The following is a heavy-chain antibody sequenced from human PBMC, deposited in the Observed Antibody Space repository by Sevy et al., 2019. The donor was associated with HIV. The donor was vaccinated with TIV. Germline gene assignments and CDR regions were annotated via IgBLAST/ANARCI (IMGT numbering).Heavy chain of an antibody. V-gene: IGHV3-33*01. CDR1: GFSISGYG. D-gene: IGHD6-19*01. CDR3: AREDIRVAGIGYYFHS. J-gene: IGHJ4*02. CDR2: IWYDGTNK. Sequence: GGSLRLSCAASGFSISGYGMHWVRQAPGKGLEWVAVIWYDGTNKEYADSVKGRFTISRDNSKNTLNLQMNSLRAEDTTVYYCAREDIRVAGIGYYFHSWGQGTLVTVSS.